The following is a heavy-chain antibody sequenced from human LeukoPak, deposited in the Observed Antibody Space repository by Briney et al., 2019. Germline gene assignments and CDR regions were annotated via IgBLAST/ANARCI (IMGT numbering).Heavy chain of an antibody. Sequence: GGSLRLSCAASGVTFSGYAMSWVRQAPGKGLEWVSAISGSGGSTYYADSVKGRFTISRDNSKNTLYLQMNSLRAEDTAVYYCAKDQVGFWSGYAYWGQGTLVTVSS. CDR3: AKDQVGFWSGYAY. CDR2: ISGSGGST. J-gene: IGHJ4*02. D-gene: IGHD3-3*01. CDR1: GVTFSGYA. V-gene: IGHV3-23*01.